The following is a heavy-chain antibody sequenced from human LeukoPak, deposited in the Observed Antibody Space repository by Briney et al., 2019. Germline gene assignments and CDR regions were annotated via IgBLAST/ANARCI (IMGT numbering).Heavy chain of an antibody. CDR3: ARLRYALTTGTGGYHYGMDV. V-gene: IGHV4-59*08. J-gene: IGHJ6*02. CDR2: IYYSGST. CDR1: GGSISSYY. Sequence: SETLSLTCTVSGGSISSYYWSWIRQPPGKGLEWIGYIYYSGSTNYNPSLKSRVTISVDTSKNQFSLKLSSVTAADTAVYYCARLRYALTTGTGGYHYGMDVWGQGTTVTVSS. D-gene: IGHD1-1*01.